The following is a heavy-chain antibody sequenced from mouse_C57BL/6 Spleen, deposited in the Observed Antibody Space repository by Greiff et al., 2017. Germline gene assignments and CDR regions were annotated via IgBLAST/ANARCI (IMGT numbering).Heavy chain of an antibody. Sequence: DVHLVESGGGLVKPGGSLKLSCAASGFTFSDYGMHWVRQAPEKGLEWVAYISSGSSTIYYADTVKGRFTISRDNAKNTLFLQMTSLRSEDTAMYYCASPYYYGSSYRYFDVWGTGTTVTVSS. CDR3: ASPYYYGSSYRYFDV. CDR1: GFTFSDYG. V-gene: IGHV5-17*01. CDR2: ISSGSSTI. D-gene: IGHD1-1*01. J-gene: IGHJ1*03.